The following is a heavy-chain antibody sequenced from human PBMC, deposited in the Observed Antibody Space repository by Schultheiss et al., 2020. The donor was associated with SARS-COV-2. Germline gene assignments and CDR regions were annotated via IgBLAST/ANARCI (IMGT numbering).Heavy chain of an antibody. CDR1: GFTFSNYG. J-gene: IGHJ4*02. CDR3: AREGPYIVATIHGSSPFDY. V-gene: IGHV3-30*12. Sequence: GGSLRLSCAVSGFTFSNYGMHWVRQAPGKGLEWVAVISYDGSTKYYADSVKGRFTISRDNSKNTLYLQMNSLRAEDTAVYYCAREGPYIVATIHGSSPFDYWGQGTLVTVSS. D-gene: IGHD5-12*01. CDR2: ISYDGSTK.